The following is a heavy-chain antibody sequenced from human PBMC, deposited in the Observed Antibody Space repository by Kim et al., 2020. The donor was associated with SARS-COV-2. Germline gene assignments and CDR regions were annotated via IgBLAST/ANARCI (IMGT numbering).Heavy chain of an antibody. V-gene: IGHV4-31*01. Sequence: SETLSLTCTVSGGSISSGGYYWSWIRQHPGKGLEWIGYIYYSGSTYYNPSLKSLVTISVDTSKNQFSLKLSSVTAADTAVYYCAGAPEIGLRLGELSGFDYWGQGTLVTVSS. CDR3: AGAPEIGLRLGELSGFDY. D-gene: IGHD3-16*02. CDR1: GGSISSGGYY. CDR2: IYYSGST. J-gene: IGHJ4*02.